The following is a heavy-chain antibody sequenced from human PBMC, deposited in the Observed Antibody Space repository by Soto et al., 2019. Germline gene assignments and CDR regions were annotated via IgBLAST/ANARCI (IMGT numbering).Heavy chain of an antibody. CDR1: GFTFSSYA. Sequence: EVQLLESGGGLVQPGGSLRLSCAASGFTFSSYAMNWVRQAPGQGLEWVSTVSDSGGSTYYADSVQGRFTIPRDNSKNTLFLHMNSLGAEDTAIYYCARTIVGGVVHAFDFWGQGTLVTVSS. V-gene: IGHV3-23*01. CDR2: VSDSGGST. D-gene: IGHD1-26*01. J-gene: IGHJ4*02. CDR3: ARTIVGGVVHAFDF.